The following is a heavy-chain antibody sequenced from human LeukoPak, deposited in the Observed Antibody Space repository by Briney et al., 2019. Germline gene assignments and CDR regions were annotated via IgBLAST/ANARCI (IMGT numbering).Heavy chain of an antibody. D-gene: IGHD4-11*01. J-gene: IGHJ4*02. CDR2: TYYRSKWYN. V-gene: IGHV6-1*01. CDR1: GDSVSSNSAA. CDR3: ARSPDTVTGHDSAFDY. Sequence: SQTLSLTCAISGDSVSSNSAAWNWIRQSPSRGLEWLGRTYYRSKWYNDYAVSVKSRITINPDTSKNQFSLQLNSVTPEDTAVYYCARSPDTVTGHDSAFDYWGQGTLVTVSS.